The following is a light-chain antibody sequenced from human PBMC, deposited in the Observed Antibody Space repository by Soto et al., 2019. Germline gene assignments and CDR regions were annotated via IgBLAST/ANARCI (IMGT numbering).Light chain of an antibody. CDR1: QSVNRN. Sequence: EIVMTQSPATLSVSPGERATLSCRASQSVNRNLAWYQQKFGQAPRLLIYAASTRATGIPARFSGSGSETELPLTISSLQSEDFAIYYCQQYNNWWTFGQGTKVEI. CDR2: AAS. CDR3: QQYNNWWT. J-gene: IGKJ1*01. V-gene: IGKV3-15*01.